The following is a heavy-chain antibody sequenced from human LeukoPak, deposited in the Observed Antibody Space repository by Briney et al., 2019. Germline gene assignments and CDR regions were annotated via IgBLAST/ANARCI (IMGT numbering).Heavy chain of an antibody. CDR3: ARVWLVAGTSYFDY. D-gene: IGHD6-19*01. V-gene: IGHV1-2*06. CDR2: INPNSGGT. CDR1: GYTFTGYY. Sequence: GASVKVSCKAYGYTFTGYYMHWVRQAPGQGLEWMGRINPNSGGTNYAQKFQGRVTMTRDTSISTAYMELSRLRSDDTAVYYCARVWLVAGTSYFDYWGQGTLVTVSS. J-gene: IGHJ4*02.